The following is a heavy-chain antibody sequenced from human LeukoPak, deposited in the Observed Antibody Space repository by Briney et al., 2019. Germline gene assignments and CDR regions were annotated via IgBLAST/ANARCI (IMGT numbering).Heavy chain of an antibody. J-gene: IGHJ4*02. CDR1: GGSFSGYY. V-gene: IGHV4-34*01. D-gene: IGHD6-19*01. CDR2: INHSGST. Sequence: SETLSLTCAVYGGSFSGYYWSWIRQPPGKGLEWLGEINHSGSTNYNPSLKSRVTISVDTSKNQFSLKLSSVTAADTAVYYCARDLAVAGQIANDYWGQGTLVTVSS. CDR3: ARDLAVAGQIANDY.